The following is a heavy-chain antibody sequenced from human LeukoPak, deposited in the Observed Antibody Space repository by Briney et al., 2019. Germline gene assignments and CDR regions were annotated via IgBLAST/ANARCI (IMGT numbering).Heavy chain of an antibody. Sequence: GGSLRLSCAASGFTFSTYAMNWVRQAPGKGLEWVSGISGSGVSTYYADSVKGRFTISRDNAKYSLYLQMNSLRDEDTAVYYCARDLHYAFDIWGQGTMVTASS. CDR2: ISGSGVST. CDR3: ARDLHYAFDI. CDR1: GFTFSTYA. J-gene: IGHJ3*02. D-gene: IGHD3-10*01. V-gene: IGHV3-23*01.